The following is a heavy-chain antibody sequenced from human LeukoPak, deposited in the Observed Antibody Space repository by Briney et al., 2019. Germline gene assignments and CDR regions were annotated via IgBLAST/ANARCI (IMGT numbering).Heavy chain of an antibody. J-gene: IGHJ4*02. Sequence: GGSLRLSCAASGFTFSSYGMHWVRQAPGKGLEWVAVISYDGSNKYYADSVRGRFTISRDNSKNTLYLQMNSLRAEDTAVYYCAKGNLGYWGQGTLVTVSS. CDR1: GFTFSSYG. D-gene: IGHD5-24*01. CDR2: ISYDGSNK. CDR3: AKGNLGY. V-gene: IGHV3-30*18.